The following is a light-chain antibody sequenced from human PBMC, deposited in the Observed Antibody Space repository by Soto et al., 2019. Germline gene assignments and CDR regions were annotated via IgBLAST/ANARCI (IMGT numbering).Light chain of an antibody. CDR2: DAS. J-gene: IGKJ1*01. Sequence: DIQMTQSPSTLSASVGDRVTITCRASQSISSWLAWYQQKPGKAPKLLIYDASSLESGVPSRFSGSGSGTEFTLTISSLQFDDFATYYCHQHNSYSPFGQGTRVDIK. V-gene: IGKV1-5*01. CDR3: HQHNSYSP. CDR1: QSISSW.